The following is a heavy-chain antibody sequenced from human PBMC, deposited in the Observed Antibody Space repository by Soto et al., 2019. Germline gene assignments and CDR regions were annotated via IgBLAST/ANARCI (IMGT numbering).Heavy chain of an antibody. CDR2: ISTYNGDT. D-gene: IGHD5-12*01. Sequence: GASVKVSCKASGYTFTRSGISWVRQAPGQGLVWMGWISTYNGDTNYAQTFQGRVTMTTDTSTSTVHMEVRSLRSDDTAVYYCAREGVAPYYYYGMDVWGQGTPVTVSS. CDR3: AREGVAPYYYYGMDV. CDR1: GYTFTRSG. V-gene: IGHV1-18*01. J-gene: IGHJ6*02.